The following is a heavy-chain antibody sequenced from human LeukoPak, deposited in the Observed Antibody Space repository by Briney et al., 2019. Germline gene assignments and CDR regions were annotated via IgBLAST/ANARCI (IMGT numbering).Heavy chain of an antibody. J-gene: IGHJ4*02. D-gene: IGHD3-10*01. CDR1: GFTFSSYW. CDR3: GRSSYDSGLPIDY. Sequence: GGSLRLSCAASGFTFSSYWMHWVRQAPGKGLVWVSRINSDGSSTNYADFVKGRFTISRDNAKNTLYLQMNSLSAEDTAVYYCGRSSYDSGLPIDYWGQGTLVTVSS. V-gene: IGHV3-74*01. CDR2: INSDGSST.